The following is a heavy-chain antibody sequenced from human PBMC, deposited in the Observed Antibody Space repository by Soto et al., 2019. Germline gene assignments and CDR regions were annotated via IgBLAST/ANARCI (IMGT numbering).Heavy chain of an antibody. CDR1: GFTFSSYG. J-gene: IGHJ2*01. V-gene: IGHV3-30*18. D-gene: IGHD6-13*01. CDR2: LSYDGSNK. Sequence: QVQLVESGGGVVQPGRSLRLSCAASGFTFSSYGMHWVRQAPGKGLEWVAVLSYDGSNKYYADSVKGRFTISRDNSKNQRYLQMNTLIAEDTAVYYWANDRKQLLIYWYFDLWGRGTLVTVSS. CDR3: ANDRKQLLIYWYFDL.